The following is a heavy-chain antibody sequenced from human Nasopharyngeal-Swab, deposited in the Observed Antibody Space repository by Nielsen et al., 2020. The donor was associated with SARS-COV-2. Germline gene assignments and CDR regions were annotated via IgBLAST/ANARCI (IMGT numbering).Heavy chain of an antibody. CDR1: GYTFTSYA. D-gene: IGHD3-22*01. V-gene: IGHV1-3*01. CDR2: INAGNGNT. CDR3: ARVRYYYDSSGYYHPRSESGFTDAFDI. J-gene: IGHJ3*02. Sequence: ASVKVSCKASGYTFTSYAMHWVRQAPGQRLGWMGWINAGNGNTKYSQKFQGRVTITRDTSASTAYMELSSLRSEDTAVYYCARVRYYYDSSGYYHPRSESGFTDAFDIWGQGTMVTVSS.